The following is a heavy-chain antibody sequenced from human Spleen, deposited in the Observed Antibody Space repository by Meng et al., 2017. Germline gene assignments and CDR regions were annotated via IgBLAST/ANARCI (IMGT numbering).Heavy chain of an antibody. D-gene: IGHD6-19*01. J-gene: IGHJ4*02. CDR3: ARDPSNTSGRYAYFDY. V-gene: IGHV1-18*01. CDR1: GYTFMHHG. CDR2: ISCYNGDT. Sequence: QLHLVQSGAEVKKPGASVKVSCKASGYTFMHHGISWIRQAPGQGLEWMGWISCYNGDTNYAQKFQGRVTMTTDTSTSTAYMDLRSLRSDDTAVYYCARDPSNTSGRYAYFDYWGQGTLVTVSS.